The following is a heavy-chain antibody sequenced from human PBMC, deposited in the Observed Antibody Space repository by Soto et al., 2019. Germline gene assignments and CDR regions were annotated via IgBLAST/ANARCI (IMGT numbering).Heavy chain of an antibody. J-gene: IGHJ4*02. CDR2: TNSDGSSK. CDR1: GFTFSNYW. V-gene: IGHV3-74*01. CDR3: ARYTYNISPFDY. Sequence: GGSLRLSCAASGFTFSNYWMHWVRQVPGKGLVWVSRTNSDGSSKSYADSVKGRFTISRDNAKNTVFLQMDSLRAEVTAVYYCARYTYNISPFDYWGQGTLVTVSS. D-gene: IGHD1-1*01.